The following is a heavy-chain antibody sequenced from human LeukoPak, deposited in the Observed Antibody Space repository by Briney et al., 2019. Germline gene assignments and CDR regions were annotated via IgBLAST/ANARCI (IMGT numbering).Heavy chain of an antibody. V-gene: IGHV3-48*04. CDR1: GFTFSIYS. CDR2: ISSSSSTI. Sequence: GGSLRLSCAASGFTFSIYSMSWVRQAPGKGLGWVSYISSSSSTISYADSVKGRFTISRDNAKNSLYLQMNSLRAEDTALYHCARRGPYGDYRYFDYWGQGTLVAVSS. D-gene: IGHD4-17*01. CDR3: ARRGPYGDYRYFDY. J-gene: IGHJ4*02.